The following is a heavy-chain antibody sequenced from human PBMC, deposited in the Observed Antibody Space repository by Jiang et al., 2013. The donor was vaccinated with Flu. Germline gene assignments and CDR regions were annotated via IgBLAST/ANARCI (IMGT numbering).Heavy chain of an antibody. V-gene: IGHV4-39*07. Sequence: GPGLVHPSETLSLTCVVSGASIKSDDYCWAWIRRPPGKGLEWIGSVYCRGNTYHNPSLSSRVTISADPSRSQISLEVTSLSAADTAVYFCARLPVADIFGVIVVNAFDTWGQGASVTVSS. J-gene: IGHJ3*02. D-gene: IGHD3-3*02. CDR2: VYCRGNT. CDR1: GASIKSDDYC. CDR3: ARLPVADIFGVIVVNAFDT.